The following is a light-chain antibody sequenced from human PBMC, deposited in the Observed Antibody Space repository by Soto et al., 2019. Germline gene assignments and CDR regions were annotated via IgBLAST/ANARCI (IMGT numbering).Light chain of an antibody. CDR2: EVS. V-gene: IGLV2-14*01. J-gene: IGLJ1*01. Sequence: QSVLTQPASVSGSPGQSITISCTGTSSDVGGYNYVSWYQQHPGIAPKLMIYEVSNRPSGVSNRFSGSKSGNTASLTISGLQAEDEADYYCSSYTSSTARVFGTGTKLTVL. CDR1: SSDVGGYNY. CDR3: SSYTSSTARV.